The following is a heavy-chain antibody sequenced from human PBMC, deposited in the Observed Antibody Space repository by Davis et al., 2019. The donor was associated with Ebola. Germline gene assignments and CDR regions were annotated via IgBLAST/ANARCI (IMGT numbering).Heavy chain of an antibody. D-gene: IGHD1/OR15-1a*01. CDR2: IYSGGST. CDR1: GCTFTNAW. CDR3: GTNKNYYYGMDV. J-gene: IGHJ6*02. V-gene: IGHV3-53*01. Sequence: GGSLRLSCTVSGCTFTNAWMNWVRQAPGKGLEWVSVIYSGGSTYYAASVKGRFTISRDNSKNTLYLQMNSLRAEDTAVYYCGTNKNYYYGMDVWGQGTTVTVSS.